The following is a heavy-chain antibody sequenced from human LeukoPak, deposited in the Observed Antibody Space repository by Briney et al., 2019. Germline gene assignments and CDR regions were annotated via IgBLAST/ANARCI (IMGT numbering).Heavy chain of an antibody. Sequence: SVKVSCKASGGTFSSYAISWVRQAPGQGLEWMGRIIPILGIANYAQKFQGRVTITADKSTSTAYMELSSLRSDDTAVYYCARASGNSWSELYVFDIWGQGTMVTVSS. D-gene: IGHD6-13*01. CDR2: IIPILGIA. CDR1: GGTFSSYA. CDR3: ARASGNSWSELYVFDI. J-gene: IGHJ3*02. V-gene: IGHV1-69*04.